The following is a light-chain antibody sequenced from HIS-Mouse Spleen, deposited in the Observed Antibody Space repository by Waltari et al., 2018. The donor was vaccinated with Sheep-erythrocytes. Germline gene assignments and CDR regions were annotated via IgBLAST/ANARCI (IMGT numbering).Light chain of an antibody. V-gene: IGLV2-11*01. CDR1: SSDVGGYNY. J-gene: IGLJ1*01. Sequence: QSALTHPRSVSASPRQSVTISCTGTSSDVGGYNYVSWYQQHPGKAPKLMIYDVSKRPSGVPDRFSGSKSGNTASLTISGLQAEDEADYYCCSYAGSYNHVFATGTKVTVL. CDR3: CSYAGSYNHV. CDR2: DVS.